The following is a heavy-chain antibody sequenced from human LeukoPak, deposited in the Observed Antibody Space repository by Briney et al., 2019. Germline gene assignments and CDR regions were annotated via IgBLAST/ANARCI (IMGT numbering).Heavy chain of an antibody. J-gene: IGHJ3*02. Sequence: ASVKVSCKASGGTFSSYAISWVRQAPGRGLEWMGGIIPIFGTANYAQKFQGRVTITTDESTSTAYMELSSLRSEDTAVYYRARWYPDIVVVPAAQGAFDIWGQGTMVTVSS. CDR3: ARWYPDIVVVPAAQGAFDI. CDR2: IIPIFGTA. V-gene: IGHV1-69*05. D-gene: IGHD2-2*01. CDR1: GGTFSSYA.